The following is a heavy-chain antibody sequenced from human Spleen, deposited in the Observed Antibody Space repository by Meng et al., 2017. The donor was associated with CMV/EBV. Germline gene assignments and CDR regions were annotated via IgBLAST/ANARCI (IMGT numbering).Heavy chain of an antibody. CDR2: IFYLGTT. CDR1: GGSISSNSYN. CDR3: ARFSSRYATYHHTRQIDY. V-gene: IGHV4-39*01. J-gene: IGHJ4*02. Sequence: SETLSLTCNVSGGSISSNSYNWGWIRQPPGKGLDWIGSIFYLGTTSYNPSLNGRVTISVDTSKRQFSLRLSSVTAADTALYFWARFSSRYATYHHTRQIDYWGQGTLVTVSS. D-gene: IGHD2-2*01.